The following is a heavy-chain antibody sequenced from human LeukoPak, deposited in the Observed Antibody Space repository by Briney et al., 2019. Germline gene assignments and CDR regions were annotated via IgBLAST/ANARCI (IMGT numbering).Heavy chain of an antibody. V-gene: IGHV1-69*13. D-gene: IGHD6-19*01. CDR1: GGTFSSYA. J-gene: IGHJ6*03. CDR3: ARDRPVAGDYYMDV. Sequence: ASVKVSCKASGGTFSSYANSWVRQAPGQGLEWMGGIIPIFGTANYAQKFQGRVTITADESTSTAYMELSSLRSEDTAVYYCARDRPVAGDYYMDVWGKGTTVTVSS. CDR2: IIPIFGTA.